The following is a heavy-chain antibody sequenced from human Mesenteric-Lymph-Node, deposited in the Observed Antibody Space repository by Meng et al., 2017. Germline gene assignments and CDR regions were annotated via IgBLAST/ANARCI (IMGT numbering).Heavy chain of an antibody. CDR2: SNHRGTT. J-gene: IGHJ4*02. V-gene: IGHV4-34*01. CDR3: ARSDYSGGWYGY. Sequence: QVPLQQWGAGLLKPSEPLSLTCAVYGGSLSGYYWNWIRQTPEKGLEWIGESNHRGTTNYNPSLKGRVTISVDTSKNHFSLSLTSMTAADTAVYFCARSDYSGGWYGYWGQGTLVTVSS. D-gene: IGHD6-13*01. CDR1: GGSLSGYY.